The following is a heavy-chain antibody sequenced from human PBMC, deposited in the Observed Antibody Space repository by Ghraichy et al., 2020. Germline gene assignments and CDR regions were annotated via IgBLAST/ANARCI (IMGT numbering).Heavy chain of an antibody. V-gene: IGHV4-59*01. CDR3: ARAIPPYYYYYYGMDV. CDR2: IYYSGST. CDR1: GGSISSYY. J-gene: IGHJ6*02. Sequence: SETLSLTFTVSGGSISSYYWSWIRQPPGKGLEWIGYIYYSGSTNYNPSLKSRVTISVDTSKNQFSLKLSSVTAADTAVYYCARAIPPYYYYYYGMDVWGQGTTVTVSS.